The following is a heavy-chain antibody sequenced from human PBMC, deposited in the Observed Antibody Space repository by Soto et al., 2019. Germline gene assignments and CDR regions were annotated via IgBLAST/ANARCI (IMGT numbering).Heavy chain of an antibody. CDR3: TRSPSPSDRSAYSSYHWYIAF. J-gene: IGHJ2*01. D-gene: IGHD3-22*01. V-gene: IGHV5-51*01. CDR2: IYPGDSNT. Sequence: GESLKISCQGSGYSFTNYWIAWVRQMPGKGLEWMGIIYPGDSNTRYSPSFQGQVTISVDKSISTAYLQLSSLKASDTAMYYCTRSPSPSDRSAYSSYHWYIAFWGRGSLVTVSS. CDR1: GYSFTNYW.